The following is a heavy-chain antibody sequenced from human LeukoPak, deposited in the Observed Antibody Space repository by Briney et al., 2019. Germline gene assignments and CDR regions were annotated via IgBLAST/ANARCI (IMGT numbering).Heavy chain of an antibody. CDR3: ARLFASGAPFDY. V-gene: IGHV3-21*01. Sequence: NPGGSLRLSCAASGFTFSSYSMNWVRQAPGKGLEWVSSISSSSSYIYYADSVKGRFTISRDNAKNSLYLQMNSLRAEDTAVYYCARLFASGAPFDYWGQGTLVTVSS. CDR2: ISSSSSYI. J-gene: IGHJ4*02. CDR1: GFTFSSYS. D-gene: IGHD1-26*01.